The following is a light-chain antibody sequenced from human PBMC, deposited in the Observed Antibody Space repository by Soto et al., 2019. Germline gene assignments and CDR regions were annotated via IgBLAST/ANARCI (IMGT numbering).Light chain of an antibody. CDR3: SSYTISTTLV. J-gene: IGLJ1*01. CDR2: EVS. V-gene: IGLV2-14*01. CDR1: SSDVGGYNY. Sequence: QSVLTQPASVSGSPGQSITISCTGTSSDVGGYNYVSWYQQHPGKAPKLMIYEVSNRPSGGSTRFSGSKSGNTASLTISGLQAEDEADYYCSSYTISTTLVFGTGTKVTVL.